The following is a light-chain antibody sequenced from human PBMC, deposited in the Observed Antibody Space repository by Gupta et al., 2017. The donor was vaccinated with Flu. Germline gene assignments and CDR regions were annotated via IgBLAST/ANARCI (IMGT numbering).Light chain of an antibody. CDR2: AAS. J-gene: IGKJ4*01. V-gene: IGKV1-39*01. CDR1: QKVKRY. CDR3: QQSYSSPLT. Sequence: DIQMTQSPSSLSASVGDGVTITCRASQKVKRYLNWYQQKSGRAPELLIFAASTLQSGVPTRFSGGGSGTDFTLTIRSLQPEDSATYYCQQSYSSPLTFGGGTKVEIK.